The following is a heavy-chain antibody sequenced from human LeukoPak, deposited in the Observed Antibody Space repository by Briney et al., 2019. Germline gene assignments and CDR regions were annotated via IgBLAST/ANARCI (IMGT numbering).Heavy chain of an antibody. Sequence: PGRSLRLSCAASGFTLSDYYMSWIRHAPGKGLEWVSYISSSGSTIYYAASVKGRFTISRDNAKNSLYLQMNSLRAEDTAVYYCARSADYDSSFFDYWGQGTLVTVSS. J-gene: IGHJ4*02. V-gene: IGHV3-11*01. CDR2: ISSSGSTI. D-gene: IGHD3-22*01. CDR3: ARSADYDSSFFDY. CDR1: GFTLSDYY.